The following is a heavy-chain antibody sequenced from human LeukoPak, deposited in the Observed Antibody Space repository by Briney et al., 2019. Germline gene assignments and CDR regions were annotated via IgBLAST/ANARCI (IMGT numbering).Heavy chain of an antibody. CDR2: FDPEDGET. Sequence: ASVKVSCKVSGYTLTELSMHWVRQAPGKGLEWMGGFDPEDGETIYAQKSQGRVTMTEDTSTDTAYMELSSLRSEDTAVYYCATPSSGSYGLRAFDIWGQGTMVTVSS. CDR3: ATPSSGSYGLRAFDI. CDR1: GYTLTELS. V-gene: IGHV1-24*01. D-gene: IGHD1-26*01. J-gene: IGHJ3*02.